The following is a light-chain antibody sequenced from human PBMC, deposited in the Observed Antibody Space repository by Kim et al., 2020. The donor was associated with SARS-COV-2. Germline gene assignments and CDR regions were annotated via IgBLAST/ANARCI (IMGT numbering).Light chain of an antibody. CDR2: AAN. Sequence: PRRTVTLTCGTSPGGVTRCHYPYWFQQKPGQAPRTLIYAANNKPSWTPARFSGSLLGGKAALTLSGAQPEDEAEYYCLLAYGNTRVFGGGTQLTVL. J-gene: IGLJ3*02. V-gene: IGLV7-46*01. CDR1: PGGVTRCHY. CDR3: LLAYGNTRV.